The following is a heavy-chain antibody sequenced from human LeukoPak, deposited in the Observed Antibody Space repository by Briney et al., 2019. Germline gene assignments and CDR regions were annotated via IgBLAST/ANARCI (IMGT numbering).Heavy chain of an antibody. CDR2: INSDGSST. J-gene: IGHJ4*02. V-gene: IGHV3-74*01. CDR1: GFTFSSYW. CDR3: ARGPAVVVAATDY. Sequence: GGSLRLSCAASGFTFSSYWMHWVRQAPGKGLVWVSRINSDGSSTSYADSVKGRFTISRDNAKNTLCLQMNSLRAEDTAVYYCARGPAVVVAATDYWGQGTLVTVSS. D-gene: IGHD2-15*01.